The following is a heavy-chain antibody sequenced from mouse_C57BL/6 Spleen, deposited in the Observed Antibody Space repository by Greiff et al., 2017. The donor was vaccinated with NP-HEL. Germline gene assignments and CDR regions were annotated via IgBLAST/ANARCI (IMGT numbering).Heavy chain of an antibody. CDR2: INPNNGGT. D-gene: IGHD1-1*01. Sequence: VQLQQSGPELVKPGASVKIPCKASGYTFTDYNMDWVKQSPGKSLEWIGDINPNNGGTIYNQKFKGKATLTVDKSSSTAYMELRSLTSEDTAVYYSARQGVYYGSRYYAMDYWGQGTSVTVSS. J-gene: IGHJ4*01. CDR1: GYTFTDYN. V-gene: IGHV1-18*01. CDR3: ARQGVYYGSRYYAMDY.